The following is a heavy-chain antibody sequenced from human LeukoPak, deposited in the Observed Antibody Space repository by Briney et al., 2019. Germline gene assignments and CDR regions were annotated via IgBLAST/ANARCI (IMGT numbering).Heavy chain of an antibody. J-gene: IGHJ4*02. CDR3: ARGYCSRISCQYYLEY. CDR1: GYTFTSYA. D-gene: IGHD2-2*01. CDR2: INAGDGST. Sequence: ASVKVSCKASGYTFTSYAMHWVRQAPGQRLEWMGWINAGDGSTQFSQNFQGRVTFTRDTSASTVYMELSSLRSEDTAVYYCARGYCSRISCQYYLEYWGQGTLVTVSS. V-gene: IGHV1-3*01.